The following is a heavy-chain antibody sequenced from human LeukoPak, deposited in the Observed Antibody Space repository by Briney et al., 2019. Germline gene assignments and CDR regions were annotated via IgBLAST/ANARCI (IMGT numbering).Heavy chain of an antibody. Sequence: SETLSLTCTVSGGSINSSTYYWGWIRQPPGKGLGWIGNINFSGRTYHNPSLRSRVTISVDTSNNQFSLKLNSVTAADTAVYYCARRHPSRDAFDIWGQGTMVTVSS. V-gene: IGHV4-39*01. D-gene: IGHD2-2*01. CDR2: INFSGRT. J-gene: IGHJ3*02. CDR3: ARRHPSRDAFDI. CDR1: GGSINSSTYY.